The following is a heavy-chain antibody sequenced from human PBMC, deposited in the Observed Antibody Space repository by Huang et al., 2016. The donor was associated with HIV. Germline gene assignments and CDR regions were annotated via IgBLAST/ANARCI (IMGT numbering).Heavy chain of an antibody. J-gene: IGHJ4*02. D-gene: IGHD1-26*01. V-gene: IGHV3-9*01. CDR3: VKDYESGWYIYKNHQYIGYFDY. Sequence: VQLVESGGGLAQPGRSLRLSCVTSGFTIKDYAMHWVRKRPGKGLGWVSVLSWNGENGGYADSVKGRFTISRDNGKNVVHLQMNSLRPEDTAIYYCVKDYESGWYIYKNHQYIGYFDYWGRGTHVVVSS. CDR2: LSWNGENG. CDR1: GFTIKDYA.